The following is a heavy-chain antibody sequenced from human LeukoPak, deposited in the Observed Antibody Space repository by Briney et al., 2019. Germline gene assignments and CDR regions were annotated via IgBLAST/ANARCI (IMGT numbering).Heavy chain of an antibody. CDR3: ARLFGSSTVADY. CDR1: GGSISSSSHY. J-gene: IGHJ4*02. Sequence: ASETLSLTCTVSGGSISSSSHYWGWIRQPPGKGLEWIGSIYYSGSTYYNSSLKSRVSISVDTSKNQFSLKLSSVTAADTAVYFCARLFGSSTVADYWGQGTLVTVSS. V-gene: IGHV4-39*01. D-gene: IGHD1-14*01. CDR2: IYYSGST.